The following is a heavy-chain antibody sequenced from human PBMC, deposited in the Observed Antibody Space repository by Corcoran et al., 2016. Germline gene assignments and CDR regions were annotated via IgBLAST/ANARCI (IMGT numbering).Heavy chain of an antibody. CDR3: AIGGVSSGYPVAGTGFGY. V-gene: IGHV4-34*01. CDR1: GGSFSGYY. J-gene: IGHJ4*02. CDR2: INHSGST. D-gene: IGHD3-22*01. Sequence: QLQQWGAGLLKPSETLSLTCAVYGGSFSGYYWSWIRQPPGKGLGWIGEINHSGSTNYNPSLKSRVTILVDTSKNQFSLKLSSVTAADTAVYYCAIGGVSSGYPVAGTGFGYWGQGTLVTVSS.